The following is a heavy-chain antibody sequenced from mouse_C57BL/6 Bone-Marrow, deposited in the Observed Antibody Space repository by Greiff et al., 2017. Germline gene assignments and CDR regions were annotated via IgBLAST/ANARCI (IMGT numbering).Heavy chain of an antibody. CDR3: ARKGYDYDGGFDY. J-gene: IGHJ2*01. CDR2: INPGSGGT. Sequence: QVQLQQSGAELVRPGTSVKVSCKASGYAFTNYLIEWVKQRPGQGLEWIGVINPGSGGTNYNEKFKGKATLTADKSSSTAYMQRSSLTSEDSAVYFCARKGYDYDGGFDYWGQGTTLTVSS. V-gene: IGHV1-54*01. D-gene: IGHD2-4*01. CDR1: GYAFTNYL.